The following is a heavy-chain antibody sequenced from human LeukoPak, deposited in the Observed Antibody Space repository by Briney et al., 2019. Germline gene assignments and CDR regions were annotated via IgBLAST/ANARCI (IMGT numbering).Heavy chain of an antibody. Sequence: PGGSLRLSCAASGFTVSSNYMSWVRQAPGKGLEWVSYIGSDTSAIYYADSVKGRFTVSRDNAKNSLYLQMNSLRDEDTAVYYCARGGNWKTYYYYGLDVWGQGTTVTVSS. V-gene: IGHV3-48*02. CDR1: GFTVSSNY. CDR2: IGSDTSAI. CDR3: ARGGNWKTYYYYGLDV. D-gene: IGHD1-1*01. J-gene: IGHJ6*02.